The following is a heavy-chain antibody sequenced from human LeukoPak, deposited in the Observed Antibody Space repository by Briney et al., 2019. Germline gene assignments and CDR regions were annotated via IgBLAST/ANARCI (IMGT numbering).Heavy chain of an antibody. D-gene: IGHD2-2*01. CDR3: ARGGDFGVPAPLGIDAFDI. J-gene: IGHJ3*02. Sequence: GGSLRLSCTGSGFTLGHYALAWVRQAPGKGLEWLGFIRSQAYGGTIEYAASVKGRFSISRDNSKSIADLQINSLKTEDTAVYYCARGGDFGVPAPLGIDAFDIWGQGTMVTVSS. V-gene: IGHV3-49*04. CDR2: IRSQAYGGTI. CDR1: GFTLGHYA.